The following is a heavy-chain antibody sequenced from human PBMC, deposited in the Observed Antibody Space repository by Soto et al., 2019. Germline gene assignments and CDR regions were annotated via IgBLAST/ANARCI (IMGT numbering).Heavy chain of an antibody. CDR1: GGSFSGYY. J-gene: IGHJ4*02. CDR2: INHSGST. Sequence: ASETLSLTCAVYGGSFSGYYWSWIRQPPGKGLEWIGEINHSGSTNYNPSLKSRATISVDTSTNQFSLNLRSVTAADTAVYYCARGGDTTKVDYWGQGTLVTVSS. D-gene: IGHD3-16*01. V-gene: IGHV4-34*09. CDR3: ARGGDTTKVDY.